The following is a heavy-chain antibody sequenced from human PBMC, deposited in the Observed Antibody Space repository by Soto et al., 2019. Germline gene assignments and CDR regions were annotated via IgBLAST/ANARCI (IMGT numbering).Heavy chain of an antibody. V-gene: IGHV4-34*01. Sequence: QVQLQQWGAGLLKPSETLSLTCAVYGGSFSGYHWSWIRQPPGKGLEWIGEINHSGSTSYNPSLKSRATISVDTSKNQFSLKVTSVTAADTAAYYCARGSGRGNGWGTYFYYGMDVWGQGTTVTVSS. CDR3: ARGSGRGNGWGTYFYYGMDV. CDR2: INHSGST. CDR1: GGSFSGYH. D-gene: IGHD6-19*01. J-gene: IGHJ6*02.